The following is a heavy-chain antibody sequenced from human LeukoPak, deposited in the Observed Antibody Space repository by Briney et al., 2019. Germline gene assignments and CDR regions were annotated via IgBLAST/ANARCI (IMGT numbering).Heavy chain of an antibody. CDR2: ISYDVNNK. CDR3: ARATTATETAVY. J-gene: IGHJ4*02. Sequence: PGGSLRLSCAASGFTFSNYAMHGVRQAPGKGLEWVAVISYDVNNKYYGDSVKGRFTISRDNSKNTLYLQMNSLRPEDTAVYYCARATTATETAVYWGQGTLVTVSS. CDR1: GFTFSNYA. D-gene: IGHD1-1*01. V-gene: IGHV3-30-3*01.